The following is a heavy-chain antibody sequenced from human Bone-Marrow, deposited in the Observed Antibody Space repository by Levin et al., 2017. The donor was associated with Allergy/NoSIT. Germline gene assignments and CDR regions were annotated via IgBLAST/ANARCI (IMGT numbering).Heavy chain of an antibody. V-gene: IGHV3-15*01. D-gene: IGHD3-9*01. CDR2: IKSKTDGGTT. J-gene: IGHJ6*03. CDR3: TTAANVLRYFDWLKPYYYYYMDV. Sequence: PGGSLRLSCAASGFTFSNAWMSWVRQAPGKGLEWVGRIKSKTDGGTTDYAAPVKGRFTISRDDSKNTLYLQMNSLKTEDTAVYYCTTAANVLRYFDWLKPYYYYYMDVWGKGTTVTVSS. CDR1: GFTFSNAW.